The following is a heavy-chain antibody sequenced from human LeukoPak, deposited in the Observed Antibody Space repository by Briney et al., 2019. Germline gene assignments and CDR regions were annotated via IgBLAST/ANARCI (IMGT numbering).Heavy chain of an antibody. J-gene: IGHJ4*02. D-gene: IGHD6-19*01. Sequence: PSETLSLTCTVSGGSISSYYWSWIRQPPGKGLEWIGEINHSGSTNYNPSLKSRVTISVDTSKNQFSLKLSSVTAADTAVYYCARAEEQWLVTDYWGQGTLVTVSS. CDR2: INHSGST. CDR3: ARAEEQWLVTDY. V-gene: IGHV4-34*01. CDR1: GGSISSYY.